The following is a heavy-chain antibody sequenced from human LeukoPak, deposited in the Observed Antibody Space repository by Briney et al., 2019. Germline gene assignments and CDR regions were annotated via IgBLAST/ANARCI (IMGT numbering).Heavy chain of an antibody. D-gene: IGHD5-12*01. CDR1: GFTFSSYA. CDR2: ISGSGGST. V-gene: IGHV3-23*01. J-gene: IGHJ6*02. CDR3: AKEPTIPPYYYYGMDV. Sequence: GGSLRLSCAASGFTFSSYAMSWVRQAPGKGLEWVSAISGSGGSTYYADSVKGRFTISRDNSKNTPYLQMNSLRAEDTAVYYCAKEPTIPPYYYYGMDVWGQGTTVTVSS.